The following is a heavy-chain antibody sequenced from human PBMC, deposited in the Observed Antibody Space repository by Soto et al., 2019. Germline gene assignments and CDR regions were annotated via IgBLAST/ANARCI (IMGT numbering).Heavy chain of an antibody. CDR2: ISYDGSIK. J-gene: IGHJ6*02. Sequence: QVQLVESGGGVVQPGRSLRLSCAASEFTFSDYAMHWVRQAPGKGLECVAVISYDGSIKHYADFVKGRFTISRDNSKNTLYLQMNSLRAEDAAVYYCARTRMSTYYYGMDVWGQGTTVTVSS. CDR1: EFTFSDYA. D-gene: IGHD2-15*01. CDR3: ARTRMSTYYYGMDV. V-gene: IGHV3-30-3*01.